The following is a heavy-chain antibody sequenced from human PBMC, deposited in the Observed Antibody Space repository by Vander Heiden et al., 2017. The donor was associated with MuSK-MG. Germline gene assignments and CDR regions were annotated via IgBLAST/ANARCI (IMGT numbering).Heavy chain of an antibody. CDR3: ARGGITMVRGADYYYGMDV. D-gene: IGHD3-10*01. V-gene: IGHV4-34*01. CDR2: INHSGST. J-gene: IGHJ6*02. CDR1: GGSFSGYY. Sequence: QVQLQQWGAGLLKPSETLSLTCAVYGGSFSGYYWSWIRQPPGKGLEWIGEINHSGSTNYNPSLKSRVTISVDTSKNQFSLKLSSVTAADTAVYYCARGGITMVRGADYYYGMDVWGQGTTVTVSS.